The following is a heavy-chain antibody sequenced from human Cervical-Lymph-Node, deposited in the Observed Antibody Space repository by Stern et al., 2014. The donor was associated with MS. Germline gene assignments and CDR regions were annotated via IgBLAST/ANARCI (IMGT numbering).Heavy chain of an antibody. CDR2: IWNDGSNP. J-gene: IGHJ4*02. CDR1: GFSFSRYA. Sequence: VQLVESGGGVVQPGRSLRLSCAASGFSFSRYAMHWVRQVPGKGLEWVALIWNDGSNPYYADSVTGRFTISRDNFKNTLYLQMNSLRAEDTAVYYCASAYSSSHYYFDYWGQGTLVTVSS. D-gene: IGHD6-13*01. CDR3: ASAYSSSHYYFDY. V-gene: IGHV3-33*01.